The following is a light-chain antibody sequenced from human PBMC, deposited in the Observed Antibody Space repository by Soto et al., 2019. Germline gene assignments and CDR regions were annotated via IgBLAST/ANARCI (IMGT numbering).Light chain of an antibody. CDR1: SSDVGGYNY. Sequence: QSALTQPASVSGSPGQSITISCTGTSSDVGGYNYVSWYQQHPGKAPKLMSYEVSNRPSGISNRFSGSKSGNTASLTISGLHAADEADYYCRSYTRPNTPWVFGTGTKVTVL. J-gene: IGLJ1*01. V-gene: IGLV2-14*01. CDR3: RSYTRPNTPWV. CDR2: EVS.